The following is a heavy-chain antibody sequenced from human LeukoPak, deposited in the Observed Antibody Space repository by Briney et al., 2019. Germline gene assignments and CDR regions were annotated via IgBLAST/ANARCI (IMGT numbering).Heavy chain of an antibody. CDR1: GGSISSYY. D-gene: IGHD6-6*01. V-gene: IGHV4-59*01. CDR3: ARGPYSSPYYFDY. J-gene: IGHJ4*02. CDR2: IYYSGST. Sequence: PSETLSLTCTVSGGSISSYYWSWIRQPPGKGLEWIGYIYYSGSTNYNPSLKSRVTISVDTSMNQFSLKLSSVTAADTAVYYCARGPYSSPYYFDYWGQGTLVTVSS.